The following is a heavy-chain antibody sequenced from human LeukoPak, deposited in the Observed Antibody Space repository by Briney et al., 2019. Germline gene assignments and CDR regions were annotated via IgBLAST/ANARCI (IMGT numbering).Heavy chain of an antibody. J-gene: IGHJ5*02. Sequence: PSETLSLTCTVSGYSISSGYYWGWIRQPPGKGLEWIGSMYHSGSTYYKPSLKSRVTISLDTSKNQFSLKLRSVTAADTAVYYCARGQAQLAWFDPWGQGTLVTVSS. V-gene: IGHV4-38-2*02. CDR1: GYSISSGYY. CDR2: MYHSGST. D-gene: IGHD6-13*01. CDR3: ARGQAQLAWFDP.